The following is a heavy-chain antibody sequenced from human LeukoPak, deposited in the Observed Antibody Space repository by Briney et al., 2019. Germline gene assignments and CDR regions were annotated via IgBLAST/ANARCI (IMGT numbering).Heavy chain of an antibody. J-gene: IGHJ6*02. D-gene: IGHD3-16*01. CDR3: ARGGGLDG. V-gene: IGHV3-7*03. Sequence: GGSLRLSCAASEFTFSSYWMNWARQAPGKGLEWVASINHNGNVNYYVDSVKGRFTISRDNAKNSLYLQMSNLRAEDTAVYFCARGGGLDGWGQGATVTVSS. CDR1: EFTFSSYW. CDR2: INHNGNVN.